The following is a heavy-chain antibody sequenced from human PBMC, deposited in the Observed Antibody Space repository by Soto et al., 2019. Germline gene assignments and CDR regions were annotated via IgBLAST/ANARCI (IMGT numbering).Heavy chain of an antibody. V-gene: IGHV4-61*01. CDR2: IYYSGST. Sequence: NPSETLSLTCTVSGGSVSSGSYYWSWIRQPPGKGLEWIGYIYYSGSTNYNPSLKSRVTISVDTSKNQFSLKLSSVTAADTAVYYCARSYLSHSRAATDFDYWGQGTLVTVSS. CDR3: ARSYLSHSRAATDFDY. J-gene: IGHJ4*02. CDR1: GGSVSSGSYY. D-gene: IGHD2-15*01.